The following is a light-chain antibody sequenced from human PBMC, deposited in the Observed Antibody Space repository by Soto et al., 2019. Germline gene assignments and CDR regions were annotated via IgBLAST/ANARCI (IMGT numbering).Light chain of an antibody. CDR2: HAS. CDR1: QDIRYY. CDR3: QHYNSFPIT. Sequence: DIQITQSPSSLSASLGDRVTITFQASQDIRYYLNWYQQKTGKAPKLLIYHASQLETGVPSRFRGSGSGTDFTLTINSLQPEDIGTYYCQHYNSFPITFGQGTRLEIK. J-gene: IGKJ5*01. V-gene: IGKV1-33*01.